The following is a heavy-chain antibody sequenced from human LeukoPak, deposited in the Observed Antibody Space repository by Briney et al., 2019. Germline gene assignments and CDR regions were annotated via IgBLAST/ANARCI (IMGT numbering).Heavy chain of an antibody. Sequence: GGSLRLSCAASGFTFSAYEMNWVRQAPGKGLEWVSYIGSSGSTVYYEDSVKGRFTISRDNAKNSLYMQMESLRDEDTAIYYCARDTLEYSNSPDALDIWGQGTIVTVSS. CDR1: GFTFSAYE. V-gene: IGHV3-48*03. CDR3: ARDTLEYSNSPDALDI. CDR2: IGSSGSTV. D-gene: IGHD4-23*01. J-gene: IGHJ3*02.